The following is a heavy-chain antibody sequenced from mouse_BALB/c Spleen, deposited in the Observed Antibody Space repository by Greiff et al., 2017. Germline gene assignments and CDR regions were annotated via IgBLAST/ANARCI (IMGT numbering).Heavy chain of an antibody. CDR1: GFTFSSFG. V-gene: IGHV5-17*02. D-gene: IGHD1-1*01. Sequence: EVQVVESGGGLVQPGGSRKLSCAASGFTFSSFGMHWVRQAPEKGLEWVAYISSGSSTIYYADTVKGRFTISRDNPKNTLFLQMTSLRSEDTAMYYCARYGFYYYGFDYWGQGTTLTVSS. CDR3: ARYGFYYYGFDY. CDR2: ISSGSSTI. J-gene: IGHJ2*01.